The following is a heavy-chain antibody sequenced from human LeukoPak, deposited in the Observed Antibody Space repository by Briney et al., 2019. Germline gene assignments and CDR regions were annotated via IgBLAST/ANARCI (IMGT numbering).Heavy chain of an antibody. Sequence: SETLSLTCAVYGGSFSGYYWSWIRQPPGKGLEWIGEINHSGSTNYNPSLKSRVTISVDTSKNQFSLKLSSVTAADTAVYYCAIEGGIAAAGEGYNDYWGQGTLVTVFS. CDR3: AIEGGIAAAGEGYNDY. CDR2: INHSGST. V-gene: IGHV4-34*01. J-gene: IGHJ4*02. D-gene: IGHD6-13*01. CDR1: GGSFSGYY.